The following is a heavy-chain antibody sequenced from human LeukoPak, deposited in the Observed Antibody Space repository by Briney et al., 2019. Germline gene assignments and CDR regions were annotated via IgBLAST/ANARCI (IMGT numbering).Heavy chain of an antibody. CDR3: ARAGGRGGGLDY. V-gene: IGHV3-33*01. J-gene: IGHJ4*02. Sequence: GGSLRLSCAASGFIFRNYGMHWVRQAPGKGLEWVAVIWYDGSNKYYADSVKGRFTISRDNSKNTLYLQMNSLRAEDTAVYYCARAGGRGGGLDYWGQGTLVTVSS. D-gene: IGHD2-15*01. CDR1: GFIFRNYG. CDR2: IWYDGSNK.